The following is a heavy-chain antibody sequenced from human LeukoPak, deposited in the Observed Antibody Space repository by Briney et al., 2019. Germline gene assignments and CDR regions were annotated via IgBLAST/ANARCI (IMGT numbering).Heavy chain of an antibody. CDR2: INHSGST. J-gene: IGHJ3*02. V-gene: IGHV4-34*01. CDR3: ARVPRLRAFDI. D-gene: IGHD1-1*01. Sequence: SETLSLTCAVYGGSFSGYYWSWIRQPPGKGLEWIGEINHSGSTNYNPSLKSRVTISVDTSKNQFSLKLSSVTAADTAVYYRARVPRLRAFDIWGQGTMVTVSS. CDR1: GGSFSGYY.